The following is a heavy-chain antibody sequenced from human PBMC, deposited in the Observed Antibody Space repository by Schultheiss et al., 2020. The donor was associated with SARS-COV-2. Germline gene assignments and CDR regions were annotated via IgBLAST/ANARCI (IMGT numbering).Heavy chain of an antibody. J-gene: IGHJ4*02. Sequence: SETLSLTCTVSGGSISSSSYYWSWIRQPPGKGLEWIGEINHSGSTNYNPSLKSRVTMSVDTSKNQFSLNLRSVTAADTAVYYCARGSMMGALDYWGQGILVTVSS. CDR1: GGSISSSSYY. V-gene: IGHV4-61*05. D-gene: IGHD3-16*01. CDR2: INHSGST. CDR3: ARGSMMGALDY.